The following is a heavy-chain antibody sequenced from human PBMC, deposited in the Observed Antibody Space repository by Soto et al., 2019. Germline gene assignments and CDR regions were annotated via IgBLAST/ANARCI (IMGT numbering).Heavy chain of an antibody. Sequence: SETLSLACAVPDGSLTSSNWWSWVRQTPGRGLEWSGEIFNSGNANYSPSLRSRVTISIDKSKNHFSLKLMSVTAADTAVYYCARVISRRDEWFDYWGQGALVTVSS. CDR1: DGSLTSSNW. J-gene: IGHJ4*02. V-gene: IGHV4-4*02. D-gene: IGHD3-3*01. CDR3: ARVISRRDEWFDY. CDR2: IFNSGNA.